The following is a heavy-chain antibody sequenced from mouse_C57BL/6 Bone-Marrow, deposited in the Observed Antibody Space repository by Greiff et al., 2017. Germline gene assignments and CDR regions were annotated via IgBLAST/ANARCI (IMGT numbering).Heavy chain of an antibody. CDR2: INPNNGGT. Sequence: VQLKQSGPELVKPGASVKISCKASGYTFTDYYMNWVKQSHGKSLEWIGDINPNNGGTSYNQKFKGKATLTVDKSSSTAYMELRSLTSEDSAVYYCARDSSGPFAYWGQGTLVTVSA. J-gene: IGHJ3*01. CDR3: ARDSSGPFAY. V-gene: IGHV1-26*01. D-gene: IGHD3-2*02. CDR1: GYTFTDYY.